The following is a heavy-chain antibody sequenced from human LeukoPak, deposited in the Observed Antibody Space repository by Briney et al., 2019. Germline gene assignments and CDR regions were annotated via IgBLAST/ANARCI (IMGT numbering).Heavy chain of an antibody. CDR1: GGSISSYY. J-gene: IGHJ5*02. CDR3: ARDRSYGSGPNWFDP. V-gene: IGHV4-59*01. Sequence: SETLSLTCTVSGGSISSYYWSWIRQPPGRGLEWIGYIYYSGSTNYNPSLKSRVTISVDTSKNQFSLKLSSVTAADTAAYYCARDRSYGSGPNWFDPWGQGTLVTVSS. D-gene: IGHD3-10*01. CDR2: IYYSGST.